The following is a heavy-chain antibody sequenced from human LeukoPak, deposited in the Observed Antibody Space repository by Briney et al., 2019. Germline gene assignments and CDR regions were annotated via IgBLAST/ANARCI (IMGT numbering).Heavy chain of an antibody. CDR3: ARGFYEPFDR. CDR2: VDYNGGT. CDR1: GASVSSSH. J-gene: IGHJ4*02. V-gene: IGHV4-59*02. Sequence: KPSGTLSLTCTVSGASVSSSHWNWVRQSPEKGLEWIGNVDYNGGTKYNPSLQSRVTMSLDTSKNQFSLKLKFVTAADTALYYCARGFYEPFDRWGQGTLVTVSS. D-gene: IGHD2/OR15-2a*01.